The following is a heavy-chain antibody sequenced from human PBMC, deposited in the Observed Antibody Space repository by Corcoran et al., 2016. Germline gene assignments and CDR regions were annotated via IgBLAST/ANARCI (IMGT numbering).Heavy chain of an antibody. CDR3: ALLRVGELSFDY. V-gene: IGHV4-59*01. Sequence: QVQLQESGPGLVKPSETLSLTCTVSGGSISSYYWSWIRQPPGKGLEWIGYIYYSGSTNYNPSLKSRVTISVDTSKNQFSLQLSSVTAADTAVYYCALLRVGELSFDYWGQGTLVTVSS. CDR1: GGSISSYY. CDR2: IYYSGST. J-gene: IGHJ4*02. D-gene: IGHD3-16*02.